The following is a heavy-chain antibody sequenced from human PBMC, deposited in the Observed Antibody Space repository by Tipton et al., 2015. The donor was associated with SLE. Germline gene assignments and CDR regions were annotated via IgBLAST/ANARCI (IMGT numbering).Heavy chain of an antibody. D-gene: IGHD6-19*01. CDR3: ARGRPGYSSGWFDY. CDR1: GGSISSYY. CDR2: IYYSGST. Sequence: TLSLTCTVSGGSISSYYWSWIRQPPGKGLEWIGYIYYSGSTNYNPSLKSRVTMSVDTSKNQFSLKLSSVTAADTAVYYCARGRPGYSSGWFDYWGQGTLVTVSS. V-gene: IGHV4-59*12. J-gene: IGHJ4*02.